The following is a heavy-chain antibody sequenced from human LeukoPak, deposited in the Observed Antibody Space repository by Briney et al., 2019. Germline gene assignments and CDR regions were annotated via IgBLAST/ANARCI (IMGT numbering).Heavy chain of an antibody. CDR2: ISGSGSYI. J-gene: IGHJ6*04. Sequence: GGSLRLSCAASGFSFSDYSMNWVRQAPGKGLEWVSSISGSGSYIYYADSVKGRFTISRDNAKNSLYLQMNSLRAEDTAVYYCAELGITMIGGVWGKGTTVTISS. CDR1: GFSFSDYS. V-gene: IGHV3-21*01. D-gene: IGHD3-10*02. CDR3: AELGITMIGGV.